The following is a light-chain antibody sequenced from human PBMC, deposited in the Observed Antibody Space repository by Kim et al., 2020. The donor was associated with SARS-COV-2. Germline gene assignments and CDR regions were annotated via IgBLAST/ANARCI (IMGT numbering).Light chain of an antibody. V-gene: IGKV1-13*02. Sequence: SASVGDRVTITCRASQGISSALAWYQQKPGKAPKVLIYDASTLETGVPSRFSGSGSGTDFTLTISSLQPEDFATYYCQQFNSDPCTFGQGTKLEI. J-gene: IGKJ2*01. CDR1: QGISSA. CDR3: QQFNSDPCT. CDR2: DAS.